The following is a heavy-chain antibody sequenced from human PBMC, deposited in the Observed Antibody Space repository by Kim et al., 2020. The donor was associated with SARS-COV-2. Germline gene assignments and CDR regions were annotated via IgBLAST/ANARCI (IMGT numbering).Heavy chain of an antibody. V-gene: IGHV1-18*01. CDR1: GYTFTSYG. D-gene: IGHD6-19*01. Sequence: ASVKVSCKASGYTFTSYGISWVRQAPGQGLEWMGWISAYNGNTNYAQKLQGRVTMTTDTSTSTAYMELRSLRSDDTAVYYCARDYTGRYSSPGMDVWGQGTTVTVSS. CDR3: ARDYTGRYSSPGMDV. J-gene: IGHJ6*02. CDR2: ISAYNGNT.